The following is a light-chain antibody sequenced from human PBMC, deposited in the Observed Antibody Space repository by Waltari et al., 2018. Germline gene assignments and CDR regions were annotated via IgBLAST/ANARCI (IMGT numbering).Light chain of an antibody. CDR2: DAS. J-gene: IGKJ2*01. CDR1: QSISSW. V-gene: IGKV1-5*01. CDR3: QQYNSYT. Sequence: DIQMTQSPSTLSASVGDRVTITCRASQSISSWLAWYKQRPGKAPKLLIYDASSLESWVPARFSGSGSGTEFTLTISSLQPDDFATYYCQQYNSYTFGQGTKLQLK.